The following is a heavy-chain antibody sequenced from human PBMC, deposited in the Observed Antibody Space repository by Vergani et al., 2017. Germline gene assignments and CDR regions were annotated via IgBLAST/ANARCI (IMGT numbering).Heavy chain of an antibody. CDR2: INPSGGST. J-gene: IGHJ4*02. CDR1: GYTFTSYY. D-gene: IGHD6-13*01. V-gene: IGHV1-46*01. Sequence: QVQLVQSGAEVKKPGASVKVSCKASGYTFTSYYIHWVRQAPGQGLEWMGIINPSGGSTSYAQKFQGRVTMTRDTSTSTVYMELSSLRSEDTAVYYCGCIAAAGRGLYYFDYWGQGTLVTVSS. CDR3: GCIAAAGRGLYYFDY.